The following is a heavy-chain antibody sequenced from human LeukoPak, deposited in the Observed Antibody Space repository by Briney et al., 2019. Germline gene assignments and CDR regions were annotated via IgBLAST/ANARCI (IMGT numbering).Heavy chain of an antibody. Sequence: GASVKVSCKASGYTFTGYYMHWVLQAPGQGLEWMGRINPNSGGTNYAQKFQGRVTMTRDTSISTAYMELSRLRSDDTAVYHCATWDIVVVVAATRTDYWGQGTLVTVSS. CDR2: INPNSGGT. CDR1: GYTFTGYY. D-gene: IGHD2-15*01. V-gene: IGHV1-2*06. CDR3: ATWDIVVVVAATRTDY. J-gene: IGHJ4*02.